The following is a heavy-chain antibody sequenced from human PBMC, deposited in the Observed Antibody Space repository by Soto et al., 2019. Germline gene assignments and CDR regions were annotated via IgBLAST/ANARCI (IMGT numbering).Heavy chain of an antibody. V-gene: IGHV1-18*01. CDR3: AKDRDYIMDV. CDR2: ISTYNGNT. CDR1: GYTFTNDG. Sequence: ASVKVSCNTSGYTFTNDGISGVRQAPGQGLDWFACISTYNGNTNFARKFQGRITVTTDTSTSTAYMELRSLRSDDTAVYYCAKDRDYIMDVWGQGTTVTVSS. J-gene: IGHJ6*02.